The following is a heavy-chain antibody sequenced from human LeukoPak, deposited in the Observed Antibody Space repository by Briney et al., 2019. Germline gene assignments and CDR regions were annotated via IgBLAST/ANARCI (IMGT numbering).Heavy chain of an antibody. V-gene: IGHV4-59*11. Sequence: SETLSLTCTVSGGSISSHYWSWIRQPPGKGLEWIGYIYYSGSTNYNPSLKSRVTISVDTSKNQFSLKLSSVTAADTAVYYCARELRGYPDVWGKGTTVTVSS. CDR3: ARELRGYPDV. J-gene: IGHJ6*04. D-gene: IGHD3-10*01. CDR1: GGSISSHY. CDR2: IYYSGST.